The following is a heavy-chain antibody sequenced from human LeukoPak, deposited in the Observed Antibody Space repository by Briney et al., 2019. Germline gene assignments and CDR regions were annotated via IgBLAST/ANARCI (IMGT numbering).Heavy chain of an antibody. V-gene: IGHV3-7*01. J-gene: IGHJ6*04. CDR1: GFTFSSYW. D-gene: IGHD2-15*01. CDR2: IQEDGSTK. CDR3: VRDRRYRGDGSCSV. Sequence: PGGSLRLSCAASGFTFSSYWMTWIRQAPGKGLEWVANIQEDGSTKYYAEFVKGRFTISRDNAKKSLYLQMNSLRVEDTAMYYCVRDRRYRGDGSCSVWGKGTTVTVSS.